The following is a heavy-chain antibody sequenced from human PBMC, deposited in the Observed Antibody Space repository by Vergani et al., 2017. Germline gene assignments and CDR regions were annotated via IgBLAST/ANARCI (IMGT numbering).Heavy chain of an antibody. CDR2: ISKDGTHD. D-gene: IGHD2-2*01. V-gene: IGHV3-30*03. CDR1: GFGFKNFS. Sequence: QVSLVESGGGVVQPGRSLTLTCSASGFGFKNFSMHWVRQAPGKGLEWVATISKDGTHDYYEPSVRGRFAVSRDNFKNTMYLQMDRLTTDDTAVYFCESDGTDIFVSSSDHSHLLYYWGQGILVTVSS. CDR3: ESDGTDIFVSSSDHSHLLYY. J-gene: IGHJ4*02.